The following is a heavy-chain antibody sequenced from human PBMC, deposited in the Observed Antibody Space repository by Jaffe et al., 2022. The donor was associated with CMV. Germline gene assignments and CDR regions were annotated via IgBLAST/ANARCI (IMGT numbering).Heavy chain of an antibody. J-gene: IGHJ4*02. CDR3: ARHASWYVLPSG. D-gene: IGHD6-13*01. CDR2: IYYSGST. V-gene: IGHV4-59*08. CDR1: GGSISSYY. Sequence: QVQLQESGPGLVKPSETLSLTCTVSGGSISSYYWSWIRQPPGKGLEWIGYIYYSGSTNYNPSLKSRVTISVDTSKNQFSLKLSSVTAADTAVYYCARHASWYVLPSGWGQGTLVTVSS.